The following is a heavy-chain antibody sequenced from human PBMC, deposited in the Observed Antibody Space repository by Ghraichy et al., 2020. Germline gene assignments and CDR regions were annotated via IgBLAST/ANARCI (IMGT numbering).Heavy chain of an antibody. J-gene: IGHJ4*02. CDR3: ARDPKRGALDY. D-gene: IGHD3-10*01. CDR2: INNDGKEK. Sequence: GGSLRLSCTASGFSFSASWMSWVRQAPEKGLEWVANINNDGKEKYYVDSLKGRFTISRDNGKNSLFLQISSLRVEDTAVYYCARDPKRGALDYWGQGTLVAVSS. CDR1: GFSFSASW. V-gene: IGHV3-7*03.